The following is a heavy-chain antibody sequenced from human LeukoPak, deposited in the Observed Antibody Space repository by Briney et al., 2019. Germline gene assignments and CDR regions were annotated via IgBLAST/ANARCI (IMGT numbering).Heavy chain of an antibody. D-gene: IGHD3-3*01. V-gene: IGHV3-23*01. Sequence: GGSLRLSCAASGLTFSNNAMNWVRQAPGKGLEWVSVITGDGGTTDYADSVKGRFTISRDNSKNTLYLQMNSLRTEDTAIYYCAKGWSGYFRSPFDIWGHGTMVIVSS. CDR1: GLTFSNNA. CDR3: AKGWSGYFRSPFDI. CDR2: ITGDGGTT. J-gene: IGHJ3*02.